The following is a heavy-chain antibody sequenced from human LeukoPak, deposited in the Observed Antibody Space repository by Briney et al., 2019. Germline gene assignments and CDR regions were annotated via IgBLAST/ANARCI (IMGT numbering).Heavy chain of an antibody. Sequence: GGTLRLSCAASGFTFSSYGMSWVRQAPGKGLEWVAVISYDGSNKYYADSVKGRFTISRDNSKNTLYLQMNSLRAEDTAVYYCARVGATMVSDYYYYMDVWGKGTTVTVSS. D-gene: IGHD3-10*01. CDR1: GFTFSSYG. J-gene: IGHJ6*03. CDR3: ARVGATMVSDYYYYMDV. CDR2: ISYDGSNK. V-gene: IGHV3-30*03.